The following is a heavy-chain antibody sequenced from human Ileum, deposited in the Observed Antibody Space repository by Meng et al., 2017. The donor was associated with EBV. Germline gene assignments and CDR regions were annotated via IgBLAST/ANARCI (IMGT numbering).Heavy chain of an antibody. V-gene: IGHV1-8*01. CDR1: GYTFINHD. CDR3: ARGSGAGGRDWFDP. CDR2: MNSYTGNA. J-gene: IGHJ5*02. Sequence: QGEVDQSGAEVKKPGAPVKVSCKPSGYTFINHDINWVRQAAGQGLESIGWMNSYTGNAGYAQKFRGRVTMTRDTSINTAYLEVISLTSEDTAVYYCARGSGAGGRDWFDPWGQGTLVTVSS. D-gene: IGHD3-16*01.